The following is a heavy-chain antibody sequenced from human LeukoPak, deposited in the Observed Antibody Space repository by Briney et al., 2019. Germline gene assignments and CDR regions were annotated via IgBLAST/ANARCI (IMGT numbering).Heavy chain of an antibody. Sequence: GGSPRLSCTASGFILSSYSMNCIRQAPGKGLEWVSSISSSSSYIYYVDSVKGRFTISRDNAKNSLYLQMNSLRAEDTAVYYCARDRLLEDRDYSSYYYMDVWGKGTTVTVSS. J-gene: IGHJ6*03. V-gene: IGHV3-21*01. CDR2: ISSSSSYI. CDR3: ARDRLLEDRDYSSYYYMDV. CDR1: GFILSSYS. D-gene: IGHD1-1*01.